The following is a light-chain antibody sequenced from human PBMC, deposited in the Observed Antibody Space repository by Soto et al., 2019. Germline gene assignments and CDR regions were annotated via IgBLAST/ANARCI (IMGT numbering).Light chain of an antibody. Sequence: EIVLTQSPGTLSLSPGERATLSCRASQSVTNSYIAWYQQKPGQAPRLLIYGATSRATGIPDRFTGSGSGTEFTLTITRLEPEDFAVYYCQQYGSSPRTFGQGTKVEIK. CDR3: QQYGSSPRT. CDR1: QSVTNSY. J-gene: IGKJ1*01. CDR2: GAT. V-gene: IGKV3-20*01.